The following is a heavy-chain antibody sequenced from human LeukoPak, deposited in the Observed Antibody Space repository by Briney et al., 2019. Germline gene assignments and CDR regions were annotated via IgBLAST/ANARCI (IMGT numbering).Heavy chain of an antibody. D-gene: IGHD3-3*01. J-gene: IGHJ3*02. CDR2: ISAYNGNT. CDR3: AAAAGYDFWSGYYHDAFDI. V-gene: IGHV1-18*01. Sequence: GASVKVSCKASGYTFTSYGISWVRQAPGQGLEWMGWISAYNGNTNYAQKLQGRVTMTTDTSTSTAYMELSSLRSEDTAVYYCAAAAGYDFWSGYYHDAFDIWGQGTMVTVSS. CDR1: GYTFTSYG.